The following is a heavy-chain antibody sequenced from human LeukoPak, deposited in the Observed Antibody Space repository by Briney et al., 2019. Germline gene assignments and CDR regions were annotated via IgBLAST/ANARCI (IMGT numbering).Heavy chain of an antibody. CDR3: ASLVDY. J-gene: IGHJ4*02. V-gene: IGHV3-53*01. Sequence: EGSLRLSCAASGFTFNNSSLSWVRQAPGKGLEWVSVIYSGGSTYYADSVKGRFTISRDNSKNTLYLQMNSLRAEDTAVYYCASLVDYWGQGTLVTVSS. CDR1: GFTFNNSS. CDR2: IYSGGST.